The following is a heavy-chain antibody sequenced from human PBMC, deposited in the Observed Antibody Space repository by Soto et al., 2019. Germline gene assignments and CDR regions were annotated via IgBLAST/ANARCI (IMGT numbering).Heavy chain of an antibody. V-gene: IGHV1-18*01. J-gene: IGHJ6*02. CDR1: GYTFTSHG. CDR2: ISAYNGNT. Sequence: ASVKVSCKASGYTFTSHGISWVRQAPGQGLEWMGWISAYNGNTNYAQKLQGRVTMTTDTSTSTAYMELRSLRSDDTAVYYCARERGITIFGVVMRYGMDVWGQGTTVTVSS. CDR3: ARERGITIFGVVMRYGMDV. D-gene: IGHD3-3*01.